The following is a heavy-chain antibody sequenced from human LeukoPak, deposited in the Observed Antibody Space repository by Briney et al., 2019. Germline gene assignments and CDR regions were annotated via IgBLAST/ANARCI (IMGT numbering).Heavy chain of an antibody. CDR2: IYGSGTTT. D-gene: IGHD1-1*01. CDR1: GLTFSSYA. V-gene: IGHV3-23*01. J-gene: IGHJ5*02. CDR3: AKRLTASSTWTSLDP. Sequence: PGGSLRLSCAASGLTFSSYALNWVRQAPGKGLEWVSVIYGSGTTTYYADSVRGRFTISRDSSKSTMYLQMNSLRVEDTAVYYCAKRLTASSTWTSLDPWAQGTLVTVSS.